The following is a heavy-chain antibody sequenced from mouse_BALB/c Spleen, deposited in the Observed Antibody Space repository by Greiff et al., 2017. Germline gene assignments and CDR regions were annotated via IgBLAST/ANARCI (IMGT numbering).Heavy chain of an antibody. V-gene: IGHV5-12-1*01. D-gene: IGHD2-1*01. J-gene: IGHJ3*01. CDR1: GFAFSRSD. CDR3: ASPGNSWFAY. Sequence: EVKLMESGGGLVKPGGSLKLSCAASGFAFSRSDMSWVRPTPEKRLEWVAYISSGGGSTYYPDTVKGRFTISRDNAKNTLYLQMSSLKSEDTAMYYCASPGNSWFAYWGQGTLVTVSA. CDR2: ISSGGGST.